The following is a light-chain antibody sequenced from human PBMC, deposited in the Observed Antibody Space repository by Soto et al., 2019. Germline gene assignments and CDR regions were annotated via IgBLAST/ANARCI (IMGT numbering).Light chain of an antibody. CDR1: TGAVTSGHY. J-gene: IGLJ1*01. Sequence: QAVVTQEPSLTVSPGGTITLTCGSSTGAVTSGHYPYWFQQKPGQAPRTLIYDTSNRHSWTPARFSGSLLGGKAALTLSGAQPEDEAEYYCLITYSGARPYLFGTGTKVTVL. CDR2: DTS. CDR3: LITYSGARPYL. V-gene: IGLV7-46*01.